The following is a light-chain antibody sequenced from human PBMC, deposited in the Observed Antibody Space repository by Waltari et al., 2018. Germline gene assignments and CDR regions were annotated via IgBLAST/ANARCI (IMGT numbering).Light chain of an antibody. Sequence: QSALTQPPSVSGAPGQRVTISCTGSRSNIGAGFQVYWYQHLPGAAPKLVIFATSNRPSGGPDRFSAAKSGASASLTISGLQAEDEADYYCQSYDAGLSGPWVFGSGTKLTVL. CDR3: QSYDAGLSGPWV. CDR2: ATS. CDR1: RSNIGAGFQ. J-gene: IGLJ3*02. V-gene: IGLV1-40*01.